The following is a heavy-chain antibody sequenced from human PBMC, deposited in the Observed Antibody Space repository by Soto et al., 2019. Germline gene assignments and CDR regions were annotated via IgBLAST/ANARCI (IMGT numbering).Heavy chain of an antibody. D-gene: IGHD3-16*01. CDR3: AKCWGDY. J-gene: IGHJ4*02. CDR2: ISGGST. CDR1: GLTLYSYV. Sequence: DVQLLESGGDLVQPGGSLRLSCAASGLTLYSYVMSWVRQAPGKGLEWVSCISGGSTYYSDSVKGRFTISRDNSKNTLFLQMNSLRAEDTAAYYCAKCWGDYWGQGNLVTVSS. V-gene: IGHV3-23*01.